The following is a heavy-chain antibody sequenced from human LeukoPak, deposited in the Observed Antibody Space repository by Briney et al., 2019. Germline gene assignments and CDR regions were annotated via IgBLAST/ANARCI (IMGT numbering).Heavy chain of an antibody. CDR2: MNPNSGNT. CDR3: ARVRRMNYYDSSGSPPDY. J-gene: IGHJ4*02. V-gene: IGHV1-8*02. Sequence: GASVKVSCKASGYTFTSYDINWVRQATGQGLEWMGWMNPNSGNTGYAQKFQGRVTMTRNTSISTAYMELSSLRSEDTAVYYCARVRRMNYYDSSGSPPDYWGQGTLVTVSS. D-gene: IGHD3-22*01. CDR1: GYTFTSYD.